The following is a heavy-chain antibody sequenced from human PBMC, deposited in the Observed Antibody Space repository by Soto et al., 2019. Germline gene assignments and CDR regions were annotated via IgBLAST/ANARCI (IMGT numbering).Heavy chain of an antibody. J-gene: IGHJ3*02. CDR2: IYYSGST. CDR1: GGSISSYY. Sequence: SETLSLTCTVSGGSISSYYWSWIRQTPGKGLEWIGYIYYSGSTNYNPSLKSRVTISVDTSTNQFSLKLSCVNAADTAVYYCARGGPLYTDSRDAFDIWGQGTMFTVSS. CDR3: ARGGPLYTDSRDAFDI. V-gene: IGHV4-59*01. D-gene: IGHD2-2*02.